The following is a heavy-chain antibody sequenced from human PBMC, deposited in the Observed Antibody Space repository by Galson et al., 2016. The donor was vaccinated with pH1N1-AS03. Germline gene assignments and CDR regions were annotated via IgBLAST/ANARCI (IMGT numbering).Heavy chain of an antibody. D-gene: IGHD3-16*01. V-gene: IGHV5-51*03. J-gene: IGHJ4*02. CDR2: IYPGNSDS. CDR1: GYRFTNYW. CDR3: ARPRLNYFDN. Sequence: QSGAEVKKPGESLKISCKGSGYRFTNYWIGWVRQMPGKGLEWMGIIYPGNSDSRYNKSFQGQVTISADTSISTVYLQWSSRQASDTALYYCARPRLNYFDNWGQGTLVTVSS.